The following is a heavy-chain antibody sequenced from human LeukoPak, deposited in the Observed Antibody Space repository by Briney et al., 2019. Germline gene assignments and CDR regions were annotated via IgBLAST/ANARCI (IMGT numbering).Heavy chain of an antibody. Sequence: GGSLRLSCAASGLTFSSYAMSWVRQAPGKGLEWVSVISHSGESTYYADSVKGRFTISRDNSKNTLYLQMNSLRAEDTAVYYCARELQLDYWGQGTLVTVSS. J-gene: IGHJ4*02. CDR1: GLTFSSYA. D-gene: IGHD1-1*01. CDR3: ARELQLDY. CDR2: ISHSGEST. V-gene: IGHV3-23*01.